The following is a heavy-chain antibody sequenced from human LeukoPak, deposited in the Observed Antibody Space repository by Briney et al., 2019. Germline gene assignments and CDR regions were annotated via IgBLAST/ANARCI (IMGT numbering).Heavy chain of an antibody. CDR1: GGSISSSSYY. CDR2: IYYSGST. V-gene: IGHV4-39*07. D-gene: IGHD6-13*01. Sequence: SSETLSLTCTVSGGSISSSSYYWGWIRQPPGKGLEWIGSIYYSGSTYYNPSLKSRVTISVDTSKNQFSLKLSSVTAADTAVYYCARDEILAADGSNYYYYGMDVWGQGTAVTVSS. J-gene: IGHJ6*02. CDR3: ARDEILAADGSNYYYYGMDV.